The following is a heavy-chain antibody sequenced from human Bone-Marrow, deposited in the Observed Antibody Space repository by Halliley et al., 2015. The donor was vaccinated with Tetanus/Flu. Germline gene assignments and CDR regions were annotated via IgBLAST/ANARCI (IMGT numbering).Heavy chain of an antibody. J-gene: IGHJ4*02. CDR2: IGGTGTAT. D-gene: IGHD3-16*01. CDR3: AKAPQPGGVATLDY. CDR1: GCTFSTYA. Sequence: SLRLSCAASGCTFSTYAMSWVRQAPGKGLEWVSGIGGTGTATYYADSVKGRFTISRDNSKKTVYLQMNSLRADDTAVYYCAKAPQPGGVATLDYWGQGTLVTVSS. V-gene: IGHV3-23*01.